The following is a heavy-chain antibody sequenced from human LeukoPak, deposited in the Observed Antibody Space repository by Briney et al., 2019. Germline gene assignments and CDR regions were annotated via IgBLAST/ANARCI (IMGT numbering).Heavy chain of an antibody. J-gene: IGHJ5*02. CDR2: IIPIFGTA. V-gene: IGHV1-69*05. D-gene: IGHD2-15*01. Sequence: SVKVSCKASGGTFSSYAISWVRQAPGQGLEWMGRIIPIFGTANYAQKFRGRVTMTTDEYTSTAYMELSSLRSEDTAVYYCARGPLVVVNWFDPWGQGTLVTVSS. CDR3: ARGPLVVVNWFDP. CDR1: GGTFSSYA.